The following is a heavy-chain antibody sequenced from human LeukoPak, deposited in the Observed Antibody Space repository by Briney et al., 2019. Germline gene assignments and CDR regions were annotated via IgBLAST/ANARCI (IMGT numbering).Heavy chain of an antibody. V-gene: IGHV4-59*12. CDR2: IHNRGST. D-gene: IGHD2-21*02. Sequence: PSETLSLTCTVSGDSISPYFWSWLRQPPGKGLEWIAYIHNRGSTNYNPSLNSRLTISIDVSKSQVSLKLSSVTAADTAVYYCARLLSGAYCGGDCYFDYWGQGTLVTVSS. J-gene: IGHJ4*02. CDR3: ARLLSGAYCGGDCYFDY. CDR1: GDSISPYF.